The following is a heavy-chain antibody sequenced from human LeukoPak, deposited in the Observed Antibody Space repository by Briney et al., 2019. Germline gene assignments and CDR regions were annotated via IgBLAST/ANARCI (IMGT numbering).Heavy chain of an antibody. J-gene: IGHJ4*02. CDR2: IKSKTDGGTT. CDR3: ARDPHLRFLEWLPSYYFDY. V-gene: IGHV3-15*01. Sequence: GGSLRLSCAASGFTFSNAWMSWVRQAPGKGLEWVGRIKSKTDGGTTDYAAPVKGRFTISRDDSKNTLYLQMNSLRAEDTAVYYCARDPHLRFLEWLPSYYFDYWGQGTLVTASS. CDR1: GFTFSNAW. D-gene: IGHD3-3*01.